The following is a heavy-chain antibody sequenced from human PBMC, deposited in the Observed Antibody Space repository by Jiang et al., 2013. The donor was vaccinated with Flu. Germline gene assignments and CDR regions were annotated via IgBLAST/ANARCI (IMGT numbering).Heavy chain of an antibody. V-gene: IGHV5-51*01. D-gene: IGHD5-12*01. Sequence: GLEWMGIIYPGDSDTRYSPSFQGQVTISADKSISTAYLQWSSLKASDTAMYYCARVPRDIVATENYYYYGMDVWGQGTTVTVSS. CDR2: IYPGDSDT. CDR3: ARVPRDIVATENYYYYGMDV. J-gene: IGHJ6*02.